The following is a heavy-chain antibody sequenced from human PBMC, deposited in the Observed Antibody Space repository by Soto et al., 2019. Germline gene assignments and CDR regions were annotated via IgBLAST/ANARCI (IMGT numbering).Heavy chain of an antibody. CDR3: ATSLVFCFIPRCYAPSYYGMAV. CDR1: GGTFSSYA. J-gene: IGHJ6*02. D-gene: IGHD2-2*01. V-gene: IGHV1-69*13. CDR2: IIPIFGTA. Sequence: GASVKVSCKASGGTFSSYAISWVRQAPGQGLEWMGGIIPIFGTANYAQKFQGRVTITADESTSTAYMELSSLRSEDTAVYYCATSLVFCFIPRCYAPSYYGMAVWGQGTTVPVSS.